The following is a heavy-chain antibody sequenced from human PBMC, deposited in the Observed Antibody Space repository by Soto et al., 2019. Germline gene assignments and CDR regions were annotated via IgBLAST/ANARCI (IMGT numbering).Heavy chain of an antibody. CDR3: ARVGRNYIQYNWFDP. CDR1: GYAFTSYA. Sequence: GASVKVSCKASGYAFTSYAMHWVRQAPGQRLEWMGWINAGNGNTKYSQKFQGRVTITRDTSASTAYMELSSLRSEDTAVYYCARVGRNYIQYNWFDPWGQGTLVTVSS. V-gene: IGHV1-3*01. D-gene: IGHD1-7*01. CDR2: INAGNGNT. J-gene: IGHJ5*02.